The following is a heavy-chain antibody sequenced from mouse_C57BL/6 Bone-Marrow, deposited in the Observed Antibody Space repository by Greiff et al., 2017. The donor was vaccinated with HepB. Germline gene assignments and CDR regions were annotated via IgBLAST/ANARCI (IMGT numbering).Heavy chain of an antibody. Sequence: EVKLMESGGDLVKPGGSLKLSCAASGFTFSSYGMSWVRQTPDKRLEWVATISSGGSYTYYPDSVKGRFTISRDNAKNTLYLQMSSLKSEDTAMYYCASPIYDGNAMDYWGQGTSVTVSS. CDR3: ASPIYDGNAMDY. CDR1: GFTFSSYG. D-gene: IGHD2-3*01. J-gene: IGHJ4*01. V-gene: IGHV5-6*01. CDR2: ISSGGSYT.